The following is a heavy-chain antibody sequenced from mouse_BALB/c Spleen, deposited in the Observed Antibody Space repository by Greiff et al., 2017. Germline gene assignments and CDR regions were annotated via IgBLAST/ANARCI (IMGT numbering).Heavy chain of an antibody. Sequence: VQLKESGGGLVKPGGSLKLPCAASGFTFSDYYMYWVRQTPEKRLEWFATISDGGSYTYYPDSVKGRFTVSSDNAKNNLYLQMSSLKSEDTAMYYCAREAIYDGYSLFAYWGQGTLVTVSA. D-gene: IGHD2-3*01. CDR2: ISDGGSYT. CDR3: AREAIYDGYSLFAY. V-gene: IGHV5-4*02. CDR1: GFTFSDYY. J-gene: IGHJ3*01.